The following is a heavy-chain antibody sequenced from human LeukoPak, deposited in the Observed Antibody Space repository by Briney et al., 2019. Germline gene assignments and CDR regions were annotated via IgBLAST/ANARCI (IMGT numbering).Heavy chain of an antibody. CDR1: GGTFSSYA. J-gene: IGHJ4*02. CDR2: IIPIFGTA. Sequence: GSSVKVSCKASGGTFSSYAISWARQAPGQGLEWMGGIIPIFGTANYAQKFQGRVTITTDESTSTAYMELSSLRSEDTAVYYCAAGSSSSEWSYFDYWGQGTLVTVSS. CDR3: AAGSSSSEWSYFDY. D-gene: IGHD6-6*01. V-gene: IGHV1-69*05.